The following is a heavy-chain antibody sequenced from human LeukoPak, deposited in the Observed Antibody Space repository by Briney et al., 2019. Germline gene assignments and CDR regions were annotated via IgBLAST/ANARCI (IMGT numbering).Heavy chain of an antibody. J-gene: IGHJ6*03. CDR2: IYYSGST. CDR1: GDFISSSSYS. V-gene: IGHV4-39*07. Sequence: SETLSLTCTVSGDFISSSSYSWGWIRQPPGKGLEWIGTIYYSGSTYYNPSLKSRVTISVDTSKKQFSLKLSSVTAADTAVFYCARDREGYCSSTSCYRGYYYYMDVWGKGTTVTVSS. CDR3: ARDREGYCSSTSCYRGYYYYMDV. D-gene: IGHD2-2*02.